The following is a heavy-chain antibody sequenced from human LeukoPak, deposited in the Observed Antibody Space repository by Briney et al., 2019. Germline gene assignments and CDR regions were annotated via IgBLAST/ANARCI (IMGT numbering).Heavy chain of an antibody. Sequence: ASVKVSCKASGYTFTGYYIHWVRQAPGQGLEWMGWIDTSNGGTNYAQKFQGRVTMTRDTSITTAYMELTRLRSDDTAVYYCARTGDIVVVPAANWFDPWGQGTLVTVSS. CDR1: GYTFTGYY. J-gene: IGHJ5*02. CDR3: ARTGDIVVVPAANWFDP. D-gene: IGHD2-2*01. V-gene: IGHV1-2*02. CDR2: IDTSNGGT.